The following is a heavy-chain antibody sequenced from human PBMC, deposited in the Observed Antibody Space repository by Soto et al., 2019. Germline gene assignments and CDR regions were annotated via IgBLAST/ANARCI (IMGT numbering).Heavy chain of an antibody. V-gene: IGHV3-49*03. CDR1: GFTFGDYA. J-gene: IGHJ4*02. CDR2: IRSKAYGGTT. CDR3: TSDYDFWSGYYPVAY. Sequence: SLRLSCTASGFTFGDYAMSWFRQAPGKGLEWVGFIRSKAYGGTTEYAASVKGRFTISRDDSKSIAYLQMNSLKTEDTAVYYCTSDYDFWSGYYPVAYWGQGTLVTVSP. D-gene: IGHD3-3*01.